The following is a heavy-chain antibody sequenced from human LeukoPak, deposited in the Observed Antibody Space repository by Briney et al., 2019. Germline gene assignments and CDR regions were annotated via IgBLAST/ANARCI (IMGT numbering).Heavy chain of an antibody. Sequence: SETLPLTCAVCRGSFSGHYWSWLRQPPGRGLEGIGDINHSGSTYHNLPPHSEVTISVDTSKNQFSLKLSSVTVADTGVYDCARAAYDYVWGSYRRTYDYWGQGTLVTVSS. CDR1: RGSFSGHY. CDR3: ARAAYDYVWGSYRRTYDY. J-gene: IGHJ4*02. CDR2: INHSGST. V-gene: IGHV4-34*01. D-gene: IGHD3-16*02.